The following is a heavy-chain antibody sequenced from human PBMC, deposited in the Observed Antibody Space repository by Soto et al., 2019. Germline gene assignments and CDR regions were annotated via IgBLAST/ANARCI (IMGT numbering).Heavy chain of an antibody. D-gene: IGHD3-22*01. CDR1: GYTFTSYG. CDR3: AKGKKHQTSYYYDSSGYTGHYFDY. J-gene: IGHJ4*02. CDR2: ISAYNGNT. V-gene: IGHV1-18*01. Sequence: ASVKVSCKASGYTFTSYGISWVRQAPGQGLEWMGWISAYNGNTNYAQKLQGRVTMTTDTSTSTAYMELRSLRSDDTAVYYCAKGKKHQTSYYYDSSGYTGHYFDYWGQGTLVTVSS.